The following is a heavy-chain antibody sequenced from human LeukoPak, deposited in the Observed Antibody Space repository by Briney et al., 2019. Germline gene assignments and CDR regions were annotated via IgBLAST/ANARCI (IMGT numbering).Heavy chain of an antibody. J-gene: IGHJ5*01. V-gene: IGHV4-34*01. CDR1: GGSFSGYY. CDR2: INHSGST. CDR3: ASPLGSSGYPPCP. Sequence: SETLSLTCAVYGGSFSGYYWSWIRQPPGKGLEWIGEINHSGSTNYNPSLKSRVTMSVDTSRNQFSLKLSSMTAADTAVYYCASPLGSSGYPPCPWGQGTLVTVFS. D-gene: IGHD6-13*01.